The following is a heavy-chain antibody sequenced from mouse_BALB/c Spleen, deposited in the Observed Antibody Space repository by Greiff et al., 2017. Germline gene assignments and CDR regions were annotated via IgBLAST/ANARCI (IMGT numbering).Heavy chain of an antibody. CDR2: ISYSGST. V-gene: IGHV3-8*02. D-gene: IGHD1-1*01. CDR1: GDSITSCY. Sequence: EVQLKESGPSLVKPSQTLSLTCSVTGDSITSCYWNWVRKFPGNKLEYMGYISYSGSTYYNPSLKSRISITRDTSKNQYYLQLNSVTTEDTATYYCAGRSPSSYGYAMDYWGQGTSVTVSS. J-gene: IGHJ4*01. CDR3: AGRSPSSYGYAMDY.